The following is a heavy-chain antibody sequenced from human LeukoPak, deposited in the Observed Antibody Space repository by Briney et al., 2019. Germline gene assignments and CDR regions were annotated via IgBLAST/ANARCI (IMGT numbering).Heavy chain of an antibody. Sequence: NPSETLSLTCTVSGGSISTSSYYWGWVRQPPGKGLEWIGNIFYSGSTYYSPSLKSRVTISLDTSRSQFSLKLSSVTAADTAVYYCARVMTSGYSGYEGPSATYYYYYMDVWGKGTTVTISS. CDR2: IFYSGST. CDR1: GGSISTSSYY. J-gene: IGHJ6*03. CDR3: ARVMTSGYSGYEGPSATYYYYYMDV. D-gene: IGHD5-12*01. V-gene: IGHV4-39*07.